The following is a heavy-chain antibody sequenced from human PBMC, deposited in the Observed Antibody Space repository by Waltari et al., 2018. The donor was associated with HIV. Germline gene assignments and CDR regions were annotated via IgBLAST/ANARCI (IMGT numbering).Heavy chain of an antibody. J-gene: IGHJ4*02. Sequence: EVQLVESGGGLVQPGGSLSISCAASGLPFSLYSMYWVRQAPGKGLEWVLYLSSRCTTIYYADSVKGRFTNSRDNAKNSLYLQMNSLRDEDTAVYYCARDLIGPRIIWGQGTLVTVSS. CDR1: GLPFSLYS. CDR3: ARDLIGPRII. CDR2: LSSRCTTI. V-gene: IGHV3-48*02. D-gene: IGHD3-16*01.